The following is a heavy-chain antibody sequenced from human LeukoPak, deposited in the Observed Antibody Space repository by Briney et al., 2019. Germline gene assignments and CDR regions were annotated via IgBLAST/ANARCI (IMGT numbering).Heavy chain of an antibody. CDR2: IYYSGST. D-gene: IGHD3-22*01. CDR1: GGSISSYY. CDR3: ARHKRNSRGTLFDY. J-gene: IGHJ4*02. Sequence: KPSETLSLTCTVSGGSISSYYWSWIRQPPGKGLEWIGYIYYSGSTNYNPSLKSRVTISVDTSKNQFSLKLSSVTAADTAVYYCARHKRNSRGTLFDYWGQGTLVTVSS. V-gene: IGHV4-59*08.